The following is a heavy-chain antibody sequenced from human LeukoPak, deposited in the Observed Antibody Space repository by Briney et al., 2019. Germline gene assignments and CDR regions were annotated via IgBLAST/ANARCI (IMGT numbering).Heavy chain of an antibody. CDR3: ATYYYDSSGYYYPTDY. CDR1: GFTASDKY. D-gene: IGHD3-22*01. V-gene: IGHV3-66*01. Sequence: GGSLRLSCAASGFTASDKYMSWIRQAPGKGLDWVAVLYSGGHTYYADSVKDRFIISRDNSKNTLHLQMNSLRAEDTAVYYCATYYYDSSGYYYPTDYWGQGTLVTVSS. CDR2: LYSGGHT. J-gene: IGHJ4*02.